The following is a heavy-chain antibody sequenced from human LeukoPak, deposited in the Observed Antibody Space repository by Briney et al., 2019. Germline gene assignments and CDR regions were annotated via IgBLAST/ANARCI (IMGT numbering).Heavy chain of an antibody. CDR2: IYPGDSDT. V-gene: IGHV5-51*01. CDR3: ASWGILYASPGAYFDY. CDR1: GYSFTSYW. D-gene: IGHD2-8*01. J-gene: IGHJ4*02. Sequence: GESLQISCQGSGYSFTSYWIGWVRQMPGKGLEWMGIIYPGDSDTRYSPSFQGQVTISADKSISTAYLQWSSLKASDTAMYYCASWGILYASPGAYFDYWGQGTLVTVSS.